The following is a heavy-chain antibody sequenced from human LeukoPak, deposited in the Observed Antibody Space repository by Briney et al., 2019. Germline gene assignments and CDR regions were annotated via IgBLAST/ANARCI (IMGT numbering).Heavy chain of an antibody. J-gene: IGHJ4*02. Sequence: PSQTLSLTCTVSGGSISSGSYYWSWIRQPPGKGLEWIGSIYHSGSTYYNPSLKSRVTISVDTSKNQFSLKLSSVTAADTAVYYCAREGAAAGIGDYWGQGTLVTVSS. D-gene: IGHD6-13*01. CDR1: GGSISSGSYY. CDR2: IYHSGST. CDR3: AREGAAAGIGDY. V-gene: IGHV4-39*07.